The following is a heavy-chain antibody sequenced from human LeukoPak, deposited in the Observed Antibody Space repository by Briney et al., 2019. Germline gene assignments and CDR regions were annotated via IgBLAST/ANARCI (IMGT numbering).Heavy chain of an antibody. Sequence: SETLSLTCTVSGGSISSSSYYWGWIRQPPGKGLEWIGSIYYSGSTYYNPSLKSRVTMSVDTSKNQFSLKLSSVTAADTAVYYCARRVWGEGIAAAALDYWGQGTLVTVSS. CDR2: IYYSGST. D-gene: IGHD6-13*01. V-gene: IGHV4-39*01. CDR3: ARRVWGEGIAAAALDY. CDR1: GGSISSSSYY. J-gene: IGHJ4*02.